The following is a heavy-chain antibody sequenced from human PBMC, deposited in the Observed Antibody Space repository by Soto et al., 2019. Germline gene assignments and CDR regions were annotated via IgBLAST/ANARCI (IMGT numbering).Heavy chain of an antibody. CDR1: GFTVRSNY. CDR3: ASSVWISDAFDI. V-gene: IGHV3-53*02. J-gene: IGHJ3*02. CDR2: IYSGGST. D-gene: IGHD5-12*01. Sequence: EVQLVETGGGLIQPGGSLRLSCAASGFTVRSNYMSWVRQAPGKGLEWVSVIYSGGSTYYADSVKGRFTISRDNSKNTLYLQMNSLRAEDTAVYYCASSVWISDAFDIWGQGTMVTVSS.